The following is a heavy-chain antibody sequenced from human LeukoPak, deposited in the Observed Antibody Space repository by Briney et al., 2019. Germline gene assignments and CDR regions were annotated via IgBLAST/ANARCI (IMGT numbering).Heavy chain of an antibody. V-gene: IGHV1-69*04. D-gene: IGHD4-17*01. CDR1: GGTFSSYA. J-gene: IGHJ6*02. CDR2: IIPILGIA. Sequence: SVKVSCKASGGTFSSYAISWVRQAPGQGLEWMGRIIPILGIANYAQKFQGRVTITADKSTSTAYIELSSLRSEDTAVYYCARETTVTTRYYYYGMDVWGQGTTVTVSS. CDR3: ARETTVTTRYYYYGMDV.